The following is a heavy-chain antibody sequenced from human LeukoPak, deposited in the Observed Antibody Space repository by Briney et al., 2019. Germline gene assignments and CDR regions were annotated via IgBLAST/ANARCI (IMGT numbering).Heavy chain of an antibody. Sequence: GGSLRLSCAASGFTFSSYEMNWVRQAPGKGLEWVSYISSSGSTTYYADSVKGRFTISRDNSKNTLYLQMNSLRVEDTAVYYCATTRGSSFDYWGQGTLVTVSS. J-gene: IGHJ4*02. V-gene: IGHV3-48*03. CDR3: ATTRGSSFDY. CDR1: GFTFSSYE. D-gene: IGHD3-10*01. CDR2: ISSSGSTT.